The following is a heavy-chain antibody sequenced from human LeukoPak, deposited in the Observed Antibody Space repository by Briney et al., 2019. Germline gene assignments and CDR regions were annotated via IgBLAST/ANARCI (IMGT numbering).Heavy chain of an antibody. D-gene: IGHD3-9*01. CDR2: IRYDGSNK. CDR1: GFTFSSYG. V-gene: IGHV3-30*02. CDR3: ARGYYDILTGSWFDP. Sequence: SGGSLRLSCAASGFTFSSYGMHWVRQAPGKGLEWVAFIRYDGSNKYYADSVKGRFTISRDNSKNTLYLQMDSLGAEDTAVYYCARGYYDILTGSWFDPWGQGTLVTVSS. J-gene: IGHJ5*02.